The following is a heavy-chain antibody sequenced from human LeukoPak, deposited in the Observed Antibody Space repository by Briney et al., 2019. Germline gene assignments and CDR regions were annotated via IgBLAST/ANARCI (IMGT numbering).Heavy chain of an antibody. CDR3: ARRSGTPGSYYLDY. CDR1: GGSLSSGSYY. D-gene: IGHD1-26*01. CDR2: IYTSGST. J-gene: IGHJ4*02. Sequence: SETLSLTCTVSGGSLSSGSYYWSWIRQPAGKGLEWIGRIYTSGSTNYNPSLKSRVTISVDTSKNQFSLKLSSVTAPDTAVYYCARRSGTPGSYYLDYWGQGTLVTVSS. V-gene: IGHV4-61*02.